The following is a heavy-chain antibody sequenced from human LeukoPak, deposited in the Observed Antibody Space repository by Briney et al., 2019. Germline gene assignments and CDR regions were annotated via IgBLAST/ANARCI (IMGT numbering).Heavy chain of an antibody. J-gene: IGHJ4*02. D-gene: IGHD5-24*01. CDR2: ISSSSSYI. V-gene: IGHV3-21*01. CDR1: GFTFSSYS. Sequence: SGGSLRLSCAASGFTFSSYSMNWVRQAPGKGLEWVSSISSSSSYIYYADSVKGRFTISRDNAKNSLYLQMNSLRAEDTAVYYCARQEEMATMTASDYWGQGTLVTVSS. CDR3: ARQEEMATMTASDY.